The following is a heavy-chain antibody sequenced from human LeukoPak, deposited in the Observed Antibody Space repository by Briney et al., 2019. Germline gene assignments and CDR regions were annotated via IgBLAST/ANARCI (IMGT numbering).Heavy chain of an antibody. V-gene: IGHV3-23*01. Sequence: PGGSLRLSCAASGFTFSSYAMSWVRQAPGKGLEWVSAISGSGGSTSYADSVKGRFTISRDNAKNTLYLQMNSLRAEDTAVYYCARRIAAAAAPYYFDYWGQGTLVTVSS. CDR3: ARRIAAAAAPYYFDY. J-gene: IGHJ4*02. CDR1: GFTFSSYA. CDR2: ISGSGGST. D-gene: IGHD6-13*01.